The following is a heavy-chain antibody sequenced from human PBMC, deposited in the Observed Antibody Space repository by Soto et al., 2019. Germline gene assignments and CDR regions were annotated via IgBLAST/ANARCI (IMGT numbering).Heavy chain of an antibody. Sequence: GESLKISCKGSGYSFTSYWIGWVRQMPGKGLEWMGIIYPGDSDTRYSPSFQGQVTISADKYISTAYLQWSRLKASDTAMYYCARGGSQGIAVAGTYYYGMEVWGQGTTVTVSS. J-gene: IGHJ6*02. CDR1: GYSFTSYW. D-gene: IGHD6-19*01. V-gene: IGHV5-51*01. CDR2: IYPGDSDT. CDR3: ARGGSQGIAVAGTYYYGMEV.